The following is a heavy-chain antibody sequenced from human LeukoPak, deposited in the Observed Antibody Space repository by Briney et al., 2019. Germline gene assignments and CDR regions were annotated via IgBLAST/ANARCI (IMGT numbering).Heavy chain of an antibody. V-gene: IGHV3-30*02. Sequence: RGYLRLSCAATGFIGSNYGIHCVRQAPGKGLEWVAFMGYDGKKKFYAYSVKGRVTISRDNTENTVFLQTSSLRPDDTAFYYCAKEGTLELFDNWGQGTLLTVSS. CDR2: MGYDGKKK. CDR3: AKEGTLELFDN. CDR1: GFIGSNYG. J-gene: IGHJ4*02. D-gene: IGHD1-26*01.